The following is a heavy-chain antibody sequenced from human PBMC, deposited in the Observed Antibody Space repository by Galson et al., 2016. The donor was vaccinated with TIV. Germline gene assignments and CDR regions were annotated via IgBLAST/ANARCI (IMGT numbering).Heavy chain of an antibody. Sequence: SLRLSCAASGFTFGHYAVNWFRQAPGKGLEWVGFITSETYGAKTEYAASVKGRFTISRDDSRNIAYLQMNSLKTEDTAVYYCTRTAMGSTRNAFDIWGQGTVVTVSS. CDR2: ITSETYGAKT. V-gene: IGHV3-49*03. D-gene: IGHD1-1*01. CDR1: GFTFGHYA. J-gene: IGHJ3*02. CDR3: TRTAMGSTRNAFDI.